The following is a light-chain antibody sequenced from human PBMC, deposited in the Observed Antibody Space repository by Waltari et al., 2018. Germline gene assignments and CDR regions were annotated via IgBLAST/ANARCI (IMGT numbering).Light chain of an antibody. CDR1: NIETKS. V-gene: IGLV3-21*04. CDR2: YDN. Sequence: YVVTQPPSVSVTPGQTATLTCGGENIETKSVNWYQQKPGQAPFLVMFYDNDRPAGMPERFSGSNSGNPATLTINWVEAGDEADYHCQVWDDFIDSGVFGGGTRLGVL. CDR3: QVWDDFIDSGV. J-gene: IGLJ3*02.